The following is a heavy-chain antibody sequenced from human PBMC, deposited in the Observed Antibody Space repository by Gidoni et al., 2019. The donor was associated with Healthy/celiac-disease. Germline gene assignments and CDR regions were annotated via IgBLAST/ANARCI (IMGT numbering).Heavy chain of an antibody. CDR2: ISSSSSYI. J-gene: IGHJ4*02. CDR3: AREEAAAGSRLFDY. D-gene: IGHD6-13*01. CDR1: GFPLRSYS. V-gene: IGHV3-21*01. Sequence: EVQMVESGGGLVKPGGSLRLPCAASGFPLRSYSMNWVRQAPGKGLEWVSSISSSSSYIYYADSVKGRFTISRDNAKNSLYLQMNSLRAEDTAVYYCAREEAAAGSRLFDYWGQGTLVTVSS.